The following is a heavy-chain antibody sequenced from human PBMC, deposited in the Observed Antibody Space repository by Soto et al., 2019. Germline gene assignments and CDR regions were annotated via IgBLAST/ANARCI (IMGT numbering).Heavy chain of an antibody. D-gene: IGHD3-16*02. CDR1: GGSISSRSYY. V-gene: IGHV4-39*01. CDR2: IYYSGST. J-gene: IGHJ4*02. Sequence: QLQLQESGPGLVKPSETLSLICTVSGGSISSRSYYWGWIRQPPGKGLEWIGSIYYSGSTYYNPSLKSRVTISVDTSKNQFSLKLSSVTAADTAVYYCARHRAGGLGELSPYFDYWGQGTLVTVSS. CDR3: ARHRAGGLGELSPYFDY.